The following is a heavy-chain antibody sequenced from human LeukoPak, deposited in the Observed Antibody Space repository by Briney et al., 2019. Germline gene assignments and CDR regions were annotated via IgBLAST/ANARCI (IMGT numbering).Heavy chain of an antibody. J-gene: IGHJ4*02. V-gene: IGHV4-59*08. CDR1: GGSISSYY. Sequence: SETLSLTCTVSGGSISSYYWSWIRQPPGKGLEWIGYIYYSGSTNYNPSLKSRVTISVDTSKNQFSLKLSSVTAADTAVYYCARQGSSSWVGFDYWGQGTLVTVSS. D-gene: IGHD6-13*01. CDR2: IYYSGST. CDR3: ARQGSSSWVGFDY.